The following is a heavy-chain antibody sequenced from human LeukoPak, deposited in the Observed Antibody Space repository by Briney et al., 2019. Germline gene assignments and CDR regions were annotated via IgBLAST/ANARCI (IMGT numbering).Heavy chain of an antibody. CDR1: GFTFRNYL. Sequence: GGSLRLSCAASGFTFRNYLMGWVRQAPGKGLEWVANTKPDGSAEYYADSVRGRFTTSRDNANNLLYLQMNRLRAEDTAVYYCARDGGLKTNFDYWGQGTLVTVSS. V-gene: IGHV3-7*01. CDR3: ARDGGLKTNFDY. J-gene: IGHJ4*02. CDR2: TKPDGSAE. D-gene: IGHD2-15*01.